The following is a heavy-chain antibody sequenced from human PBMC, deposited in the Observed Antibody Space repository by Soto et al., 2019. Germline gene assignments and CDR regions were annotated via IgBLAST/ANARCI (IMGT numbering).Heavy chain of an antibody. CDR2: ISSSSSYT. CDR3: ASSQVVVANFDY. V-gene: IGHV3-11*06. CDR1: GFTFSDYY. Sequence: PGGSLRLSCAASGFTFSDYYMSWIRQAPGKGLEWVSYISSSSSYTNYADSVKGRFTISRDNAKNSLYLQMNSLRAEDTAVYYCASSQVVVANFDYWGQGTLVTVSS. J-gene: IGHJ4*02. D-gene: IGHD2-15*01.